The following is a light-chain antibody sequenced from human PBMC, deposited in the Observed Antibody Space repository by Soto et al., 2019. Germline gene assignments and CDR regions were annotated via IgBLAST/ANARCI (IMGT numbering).Light chain of an antibody. CDR1: SSDVGTYNY. V-gene: IGLV2-14*01. Sequence: QSVLTQPASVSGSPGQSITISCTGTSSDVGTYNYVSWYQQHPDKAPKFMIYEVTNRPSGVSHRFSGSKSGNTASLTISGLQAEDEADYYCSSYTTTNTYVFGTGTKV. CDR3: SSYTTTNTYV. J-gene: IGLJ1*01. CDR2: EVT.